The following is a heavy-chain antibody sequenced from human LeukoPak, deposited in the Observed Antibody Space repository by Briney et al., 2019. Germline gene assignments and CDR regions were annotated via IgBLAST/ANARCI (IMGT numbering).Heavy chain of an antibody. D-gene: IGHD2-2*01. V-gene: IGHV1-8*01. CDR3: ARGFLVVPAAIFY. J-gene: IGHJ4*02. CDR2: MNPNSGNT. CDR1: GYTFTSYD. Sequence: ASVKVSCKASGYTFTSYDINWVRQATGQGLEWMGWMNPNSGNTGYAQKFQGRVTMTRNTSIITAYMELSSLRSEDTAVYYCARGFLVVPAAIFYWGQGTLVTVSS.